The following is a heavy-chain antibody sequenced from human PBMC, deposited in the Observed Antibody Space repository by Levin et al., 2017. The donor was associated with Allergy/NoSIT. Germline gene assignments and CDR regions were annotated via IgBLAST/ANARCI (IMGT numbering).Heavy chain of an antibody. V-gene: IGHV4-34*01. CDR2: INHSAST. CDR1: GGSFSGSY. Sequence: SETLSLTCAVYGGSFSGSYWTWIRQPPGKGLEWIGEINHSASTNYNPSLKSRITISVDTSKNQFSLKLSSVTAADTAVYYCARGRRNIAARPGYYYMDVWGKGTTVTVSS. CDR3: ARGRRNIAARPGYYYMDV. J-gene: IGHJ6*03. D-gene: IGHD6-6*01.